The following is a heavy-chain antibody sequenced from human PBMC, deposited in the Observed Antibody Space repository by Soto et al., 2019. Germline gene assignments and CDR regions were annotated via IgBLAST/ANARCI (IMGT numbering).Heavy chain of an antibody. Sequence: GASVKVSCKVSGYTLTELSMHWVRQAPGKGHEWMGGFDPEDGETIYVQKFQGRVTMTEDTSTDTAYMELSSLRSEDTAVFYCSTVMVSNWNDGYYYYGMDVWGQGTTVTVSS. V-gene: IGHV1-24*01. CDR1: GYTLTELS. D-gene: IGHD1-1*01. CDR2: FDPEDGET. CDR3: STVMVSNWNDGYYYYGMDV. J-gene: IGHJ6*02.